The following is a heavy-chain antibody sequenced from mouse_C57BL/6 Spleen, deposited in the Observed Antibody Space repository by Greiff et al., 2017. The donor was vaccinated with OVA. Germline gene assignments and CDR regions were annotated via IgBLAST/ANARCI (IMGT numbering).Heavy chain of an antibody. J-gene: IGHJ2*01. V-gene: IGHV10-1*01. Sequence: EVKLVESGGGLVQPKGSLKLSCAASGFSFNTYAMNWVRQAPGKGLEWVARIRSKSNNYATYYADSVKDRFTISRDDSESMLYLQMNNLKTEDTAMYYCVRHELYFDYWGQGTTLTVSS. CDR3: VRHELYFDY. CDR2: IRSKSNNYAT. CDR1: GFSFNTYA.